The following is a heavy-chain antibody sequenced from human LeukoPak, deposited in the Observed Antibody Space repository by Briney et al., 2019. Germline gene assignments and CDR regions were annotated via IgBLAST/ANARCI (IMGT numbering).Heavy chain of an antibody. CDR3: STVRGVTTFDN. D-gene: IGHD3-10*01. CDR2: IYQSGGT. CDR1: GASISSSYW. Sequence: SETLSLTCAVSGASISSSYWWSWVRPPPGKGLEWIGVIYQSGGTNYNPSLKSRVTISVDESQNQFSLNLSSVTAADTAVYYCSTVRGVTTFDNWGQGTLVTVSS. V-gene: IGHV4-4*02. J-gene: IGHJ4*02.